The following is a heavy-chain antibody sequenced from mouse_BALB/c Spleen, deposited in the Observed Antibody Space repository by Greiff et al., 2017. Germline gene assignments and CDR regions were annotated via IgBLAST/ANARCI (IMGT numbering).Heavy chain of an antibody. J-gene: IGHJ3*01. CDR2: IHYSGST. CDR3: GYYRYDGEAWFAY. Sequence: VQLQQSGPDLVKPSQSLSLTCTVTGYSITSGYSWHWIRQFPGNKLEWMGYIHYSGSTNYNPSLKSRISITRDTSKNQFFLQLNSVTTEDTATYYCGYYRYDGEAWFAYWGQGTLVTVSA. V-gene: IGHV3-1*02. D-gene: IGHD2-14*01. CDR1: GYSITSGYS.